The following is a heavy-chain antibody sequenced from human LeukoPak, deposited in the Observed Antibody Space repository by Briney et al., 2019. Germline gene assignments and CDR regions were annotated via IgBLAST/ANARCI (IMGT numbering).Heavy chain of an antibody. CDR3: AKERRGYSSPGSGYYYYMDV. J-gene: IGHJ6*03. V-gene: IGHV3-43D*03. D-gene: IGHD5-18*01. CDR1: GFTFDDYA. CDR2: ISWDGGST. Sequence: QSGGSLRLSCAASGFTFDDYAMHWVRQAPGKGLEWVSLISWDGGSTYYADSVKGRFTISRDNSKNSLYLQMNSLRAEDTALYYCAKERRGYSSPGSGYYYYMDVWGKGTTVTVSS.